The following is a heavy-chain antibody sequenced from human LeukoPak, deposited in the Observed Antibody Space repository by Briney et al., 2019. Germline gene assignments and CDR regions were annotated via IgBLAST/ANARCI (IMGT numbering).Heavy chain of an antibody. J-gene: IGHJ4*02. CDR3: ARGPHIAATSY. Sequence: GGSLRLSCVASGFTFNNYWMTWVRQAPGKGLEWVANIKQDGSEKQYVGSVKGRFTISRDNAKNSLYLQINSLRAEDTAVYYCARGPHIAATSYWGQGTLVTVSS. V-gene: IGHV3-7*03. CDR2: IKQDGSEK. CDR1: GFTFNNYW. D-gene: IGHD6-25*01.